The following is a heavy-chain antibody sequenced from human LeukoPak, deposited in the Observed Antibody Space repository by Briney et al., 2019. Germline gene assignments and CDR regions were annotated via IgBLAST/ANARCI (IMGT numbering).Heavy chain of an antibody. Sequence: SETLSLTCAVYGGSFSGYNWSWLRQPPGKGLEWIGEINQSGSTNYNPSLKSRVTISADTSKNQFSLKLSSVTAADTAAYYCATSGSYRDYWGQGTLVTVSS. J-gene: IGHJ4*02. D-gene: IGHD1-26*01. CDR1: GGSFSGYN. CDR3: ATSGSYRDY. CDR2: INQSGST. V-gene: IGHV4-34*01.